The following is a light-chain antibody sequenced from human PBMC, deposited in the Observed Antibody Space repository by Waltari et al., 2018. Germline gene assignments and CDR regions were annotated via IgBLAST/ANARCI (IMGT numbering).Light chain of an antibody. CDR1: QSVSSY. CDR2: GAS. V-gene: IGKV3-11*01. CDR3: QQSSNWPRT. Sequence: EIVLTQPPSPLPFPPVESATLSSRASQSVSSYLAWYQQKPGQTPRLRIYGASNRATGIPARFSGSGSGTDFTLTISSLEPEDVAVYYCQQSSNWPRTFGPGTKVDIK. J-gene: IGKJ3*01.